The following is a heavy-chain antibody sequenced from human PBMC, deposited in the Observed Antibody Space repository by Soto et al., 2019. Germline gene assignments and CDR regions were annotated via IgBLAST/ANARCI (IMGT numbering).Heavy chain of an antibody. V-gene: IGHV2-70*01. J-gene: IGHJ6*02. CDR3: ARTLYSRSSFYYDMDV. CDR1: DFSLTTNGMC. Sequence: SGPTLVNPTQTLTLTCTFSDFSLTTNGMCVSWIRQPPGKAPEWLALIDWDDVKFYSTSLKTRLTISKDTSKNQVVLTMTNMDPVDTATYYCARTLYSRSSFYYDMDVWGQGTTVTVS. D-gene: IGHD6-6*01. CDR2: IDWDDVK.